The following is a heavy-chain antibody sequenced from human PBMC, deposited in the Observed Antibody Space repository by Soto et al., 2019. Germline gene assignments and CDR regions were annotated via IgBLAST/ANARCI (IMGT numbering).Heavy chain of an antibody. Sequence: PGGSLRLSCAASGFTVSSNYMSWVRQAPGKGLEWVSVIYSGGNTYYADSVKGRFTISRDNSKNTLYLQMNSLRAEDAAVYYCAREGGFYGSGSRGYYYYFAMDVWGQGTTVTVSS. J-gene: IGHJ6*02. CDR2: IYSGGNT. D-gene: IGHD3-10*01. CDR1: GFTVSSNY. V-gene: IGHV3-66*01. CDR3: AREGGFYGSGSRGYYYYFAMDV.